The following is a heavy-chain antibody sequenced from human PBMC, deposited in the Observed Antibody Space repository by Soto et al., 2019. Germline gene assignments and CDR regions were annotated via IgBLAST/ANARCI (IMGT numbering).Heavy chain of an antibody. J-gene: IGHJ3*02. V-gene: IGHV3-30*18. Sequence: GGSLRLSCAASGFIFSIFGMHWVRQAPGKGLEWVTFISYDGRSKYYPDSVKGRFTVSRDNSKNTLYLQMESLRAEDTAVYYCGKGNSKWGTGDAFDIWGQGTMVTVSS. CDR3: GKGNSKWGTGDAFDI. CDR2: ISYDGRSK. D-gene: IGHD7-27*01. CDR1: GFIFSIFG.